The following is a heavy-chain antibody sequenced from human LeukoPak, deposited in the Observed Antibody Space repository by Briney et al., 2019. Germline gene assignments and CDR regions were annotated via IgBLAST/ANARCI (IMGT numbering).Heavy chain of an antibody. V-gene: IGHV1-3*01. Sequence: GASVKISCKASGYTFTSFSMQWVRQAPGQRLEWMGWINAGNDNTKYSQKFQDRVTITRDTSASTAYMELSSLRSEDTAVYYCARSSGWYYFDYWGQGTLVTVSS. CDR2: INAGNDNT. J-gene: IGHJ4*02. CDR1: GYTFTSFS. CDR3: ARSSGWYYFDY. D-gene: IGHD6-19*01.